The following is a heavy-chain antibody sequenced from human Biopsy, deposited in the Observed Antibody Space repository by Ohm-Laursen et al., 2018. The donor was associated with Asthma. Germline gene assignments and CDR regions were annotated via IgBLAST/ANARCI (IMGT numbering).Heavy chain of an antibody. CDR2: ISGYNGDT. D-gene: IGHD2-15*01. CDR1: GYTFSNYA. Sequence: ASVKVSCKSSGYTFSNYAISWVRQAPGQGLEWMGWISGYNGDTKFAQNVKGRLSLTTDTSTSTAYMELRSLTSDDTAVYYCVRDKVVVVPGSKGPTDRFDPWGQGTLVTVSS. V-gene: IGHV1-18*04. CDR3: VRDKVVVVPGSKGPTDRFDP. J-gene: IGHJ5*02.